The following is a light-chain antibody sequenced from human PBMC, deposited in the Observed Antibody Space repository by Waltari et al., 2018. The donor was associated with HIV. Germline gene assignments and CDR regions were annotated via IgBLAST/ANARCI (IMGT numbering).Light chain of an antibody. Sequence: QAVLTQAPSASGPPGQRVTIPCSGSSSTTGSSAVNWYQQPPGTAPQLLIYANSQRPSGVPDRFSGSKSGTSASLAISGLQSEDEADYYCATWDDSLNGHVFGGGTKLTVL. J-gene: IGLJ2*01. CDR1: SSTTGSSA. CDR3: ATWDDSLNGHV. CDR2: ANS. V-gene: IGLV1-44*01.